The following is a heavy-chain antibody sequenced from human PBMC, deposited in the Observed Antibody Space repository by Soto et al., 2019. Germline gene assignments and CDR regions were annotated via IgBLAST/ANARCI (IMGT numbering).Heavy chain of an antibody. V-gene: IGHV3-74*01. D-gene: IGHD1-26*01. CDR2: IHSDGSST. J-gene: IGHJ3*01. CDR3: ARGDRGAFDF. CDR1: GFTFSYYW. Sequence: EVQLVESGGGLVRPGGSLRLSCAASGFTFSYYWMHWVRQAPGKGLVWVSRIHSDGSSTTYADFVKGRFIISRDNARNTVDSQMNSVRVEDTAVYYCARGDRGAFDFWGQGTVVTVSS.